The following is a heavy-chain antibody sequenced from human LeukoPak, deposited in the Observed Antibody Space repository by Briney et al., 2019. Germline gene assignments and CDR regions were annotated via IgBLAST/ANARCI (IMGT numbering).Heavy chain of an antibody. D-gene: IGHD2/OR15-2a*01. Sequence: GGSLRLSCAASRFIFSNYGMHWVRQAPGKGLEWVAVISYDGSNKYYADSVKGRFTISRDDSKNTLYLQMNSLRAEDTAVYYCAKDLLALRRTSNFDYWGPGTLVTVSS. CDR1: RFIFSNYG. V-gene: IGHV3-30*18. CDR3: AKDLLALRRTSNFDY. J-gene: IGHJ4*02. CDR2: ISYDGSNK.